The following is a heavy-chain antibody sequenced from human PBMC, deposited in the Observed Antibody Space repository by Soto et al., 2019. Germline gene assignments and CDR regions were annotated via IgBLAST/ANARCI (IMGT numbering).Heavy chain of an antibody. V-gene: IGHV1-3*05. CDR2: INAGNGNT. J-gene: IGHJ4*02. Sequence: QVQLVQSGAEEKKPGASVKVSCKASGYTFTSYAMHWVRQAPGQRLEWMGWINAGNGNTKYSQKFQGRVTITRDTSASTAYVGLCGRRSEGTVGYYCAGNFVVGTPHDYWGQGPLVTLPP. D-gene: IGHD2-21*02. CDR3: AGNFVVGTPHDY. CDR1: GYTFTSYA.